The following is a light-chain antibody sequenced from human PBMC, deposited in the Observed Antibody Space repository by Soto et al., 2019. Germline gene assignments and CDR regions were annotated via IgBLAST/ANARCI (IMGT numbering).Light chain of an antibody. CDR2: GAS. V-gene: IGKV3-20*01. Sequence: EIVLTQSPGTLSLSPGERATLSCRASQSVSSNYLAWYQQKSGQAPRLLIYGASSRATGIPDRFSGSGSGTDFTLTISKLEPEDVAVYYCQQYGNSPYAFGQGTELAI. J-gene: IGKJ2*01. CDR3: QQYGNSPYA. CDR1: QSVSSNY.